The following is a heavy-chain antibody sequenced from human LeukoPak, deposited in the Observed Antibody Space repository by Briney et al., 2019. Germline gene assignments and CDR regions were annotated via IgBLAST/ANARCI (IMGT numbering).Heavy chain of an antibody. CDR3: ARENGYSHYDALDI. Sequence: SETLSLTCTVSGGSISSYYWTWIRQPPGKGLEWIGYIYYSGITNYNPSLKSRVTISVDTSKNQFSLKLSSVTAADTAVYYCARENGYSHYDALDIWGQGTMVTVSS. V-gene: IGHV4-59*01. CDR1: GGSISSYY. D-gene: IGHD5-18*01. CDR2: IYYSGIT. J-gene: IGHJ3*02.